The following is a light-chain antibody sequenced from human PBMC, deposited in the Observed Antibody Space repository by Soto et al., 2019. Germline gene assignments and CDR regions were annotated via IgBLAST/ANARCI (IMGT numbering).Light chain of an antibody. Sequence: DIQMTQSPSSLSASVGDRVTFTCQASQDISNSLNWYQQKPGKAPKLLIYDASNLAVGVPIRFRGSGSGTEFAFTIRSLQPEDFATYYCQQYDSLPPTFGLGTRLEMK. J-gene: IGKJ2*01. CDR2: DAS. CDR3: QQYDSLPPT. V-gene: IGKV1-33*01. CDR1: QDISNS.